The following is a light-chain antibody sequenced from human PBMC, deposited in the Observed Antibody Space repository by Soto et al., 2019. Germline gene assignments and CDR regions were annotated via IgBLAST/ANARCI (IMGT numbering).Light chain of an antibody. CDR3: QQYNDWRWT. V-gene: IGKV3-15*01. CDR2: AAS. CDR1: QSISSN. Sequence: EIVMTQSPATLSVSPGDRATLSCRASQSISSNLAWYQQKPGQAPRLLIYAASARATAIPARFSGSGSGTEFTLTISSLQSEDFAVYYCQQYNDWRWTFGQGTKVEVK. J-gene: IGKJ1*01.